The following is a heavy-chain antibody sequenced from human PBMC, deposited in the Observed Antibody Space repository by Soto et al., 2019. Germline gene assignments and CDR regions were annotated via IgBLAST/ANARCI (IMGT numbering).Heavy chain of an antibody. D-gene: IGHD3-16*01. Sequence: ASVKVSCKTSGGTFSTFGISWVRQAPGQGLEWMGGIIPFFGIAEYSQKFEDRITTTADESTNTVYMDLRSLTSEDTAIYYCARTAPMDAGDKYYYDFWGQGALVTVSS. J-gene: IGHJ4*02. V-gene: IGHV1-69*13. CDR3: ARTAPMDAGDKYYYDF. CDR2: IIPFFGIA. CDR1: GGTFSTFG.